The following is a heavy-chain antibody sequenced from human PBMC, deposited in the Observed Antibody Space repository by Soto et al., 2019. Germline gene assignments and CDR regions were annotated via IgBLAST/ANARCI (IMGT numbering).Heavy chain of an antibody. CDR1: GFTFSRNA. CDR2: ITSGSGGGT. Sequence: EVQLLESGGGLVQPGGSLRLSCVASGFTFSRNAMSWVRQAPGKGLEWVSHITSGSGGGTYYADSVKGRFTISRDNAKDTLYMQMNSLRVEYTAVYYCGKGTWGAFDIWGLGTLVTVSS. J-gene: IGHJ3*02. D-gene: IGHD7-27*01. CDR3: GKGTWGAFDI. V-gene: IGHV3-23*01.